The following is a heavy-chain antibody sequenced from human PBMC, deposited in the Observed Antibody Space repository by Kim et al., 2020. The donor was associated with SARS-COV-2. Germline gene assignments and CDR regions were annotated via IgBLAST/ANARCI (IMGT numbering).Heavy chain of an antibody. Sequence: PSLKSRVTISVDTSKNQFSLKLSSVTAADTAVYYCARDRGAITIFGVIDYWGQGTLVTVSS. CDR3: ARDRGAITIFGVIDY. J-gene: IGHJ4*02. V-gene: IGHV4-39*07. D-gene: IGHD3-3*01.